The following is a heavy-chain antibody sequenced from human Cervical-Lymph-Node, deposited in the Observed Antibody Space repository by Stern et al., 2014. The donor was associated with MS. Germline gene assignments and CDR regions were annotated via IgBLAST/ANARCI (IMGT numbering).Heavy chain of an antibody. J-gene: IGHJ4*02. Sequence: EVKLVESGAEVKQPGESLKISCKGSGYSFSSHWIAWVRQTPGKGLECMGIVNPVDSDARYNPSFRGHATISADPSTNTAYLHWNSLRASDTALYFCARQRTPRVVVSPTDYWGQGTLVTVSS. D-gene: IGHD2-21*01. CDR1: GYSFSSHW. CDR3: ARQRTPRVVVSPTDY. V-gene: IGHV5-51*01. CDR2: VNPVDSDA.